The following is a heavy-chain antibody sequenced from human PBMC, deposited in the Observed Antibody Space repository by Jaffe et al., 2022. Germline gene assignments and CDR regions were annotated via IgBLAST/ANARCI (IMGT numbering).Heavy chain of an antibody. D-gene: IGHD3-3*01. CDR2: IKQDGSEK. CDR3: ARDSYYDFWSGRLAY. J-gene: IGHJ4*02. CDR1: GFTFSSYW. Sequence: EVQLVESGGGLVQPGGSLRLSCAASGFTFSSYWMSWVRQAPGKGLEWVANIKQDGSEKYYVDSVKGRFTISRDNAKNSLYLQMNSLRAEDTAVYYCARDSYYDFWSGRLAYWGQGTLVTVSS. V-gene: IGHV3-7*01.